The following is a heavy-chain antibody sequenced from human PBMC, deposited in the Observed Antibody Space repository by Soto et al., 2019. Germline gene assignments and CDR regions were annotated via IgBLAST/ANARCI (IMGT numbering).Heavy chain of an antibody. CDR1: GGSVSSGRYY. Sequence: VQLQESGPGLVKPSETLSLTCTVSGGSVSSGRYYWSCIREPPGKGLEWIGYIYDSGSTNYNPSLKSRVTISVDTSKNQFSLKLSSVTAADTAVYYCARGIDGWYQGRYYYGMDVWGQGTTVTVSS. V-gene: IGHV4-61*01. J-gene: IGHJ6*02. D-gene: IGHD6-19*01. CDR2: IYDSGST. CDR3: ARGIDGWYQGRYYYGMDV.